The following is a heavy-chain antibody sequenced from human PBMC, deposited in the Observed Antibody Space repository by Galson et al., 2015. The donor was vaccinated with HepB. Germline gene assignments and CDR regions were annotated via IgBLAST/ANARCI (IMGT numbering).Heavy chain of an antibody. J-gene: IGHJ6*02. Sequence: VKVSCKASGYTFTSYGISWVRQAPGQGLEWMGWISAYNGNTNYAQKLQGRVTMTTDTSTSTAYMELRSLRSDDTAVYYCARGYSSGWYAKDYYYYGMDVWGQGTTVTVSS. CDR3: ARGYSSGWYAKDYYYYGMDV. D-gene: IGHD6-19*01. V-gene: IGHV1-18*04. CDR2: ISAYNGNT. CDR1: GYTFTSYG.